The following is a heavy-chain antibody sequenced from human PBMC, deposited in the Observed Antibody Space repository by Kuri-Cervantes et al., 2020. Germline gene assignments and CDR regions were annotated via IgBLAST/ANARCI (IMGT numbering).Heavy chain of an antibody. CDR1: GFTFSDYY. Sequence: GESLKISCAASGFTFSDYYMSWVRQAPGKGLEWVSYISSSGGIMYYADSVKGRFTISRDNAKNSLNLQMNSLRAEDTAVYYCARDAGPYYRWVGAFDIWGQGTMVTVSS. V-gene: IGHV3-11*04. D-gene: IGHD3-22*01. CDR2: ISSSGGIM. CDR3: ARDAGPYYRWVGAFDI. J-gene: IGHJ3*02.